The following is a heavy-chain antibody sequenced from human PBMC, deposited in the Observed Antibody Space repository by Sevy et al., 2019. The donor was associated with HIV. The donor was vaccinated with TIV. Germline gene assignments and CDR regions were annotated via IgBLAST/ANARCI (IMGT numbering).Heavy chain of an antibody. CDR3: ARDPYFDWLFFFDY. CDR2: INSDGSST. CDR1: GFTLSSYW. D-gene: IGHD3-9*01. J-gene: IGHJ4*02. Sequence: GGSLRLSCAASGFTLSSYWMHWVRQAPGKGLVWVSSINSDGSSTTYADSVKGRFTISRDNAKNTLYLQLNSLRAEDTAVYYCARDPYFDWLFFFDYWGQGTLVTVSS. V-gene: IGHV3-74*01.